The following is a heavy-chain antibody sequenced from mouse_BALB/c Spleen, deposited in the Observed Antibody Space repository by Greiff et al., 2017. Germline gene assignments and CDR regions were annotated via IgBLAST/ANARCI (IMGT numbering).Heavy chain of an antibody. CDR2: ISSGSSTI. J-gene: IGHJ4*01. V-gene: IGHV5-17*02. CDR1: GFTFSSFG. CDR3: ARSGYGNSYAMDY. Sequence: LMESGGGLVQPGGSRKLSCAASGFTFSSFGMHWVRQAPEKGLEWVAYISSGSSTIYYADTVKGRFTISRDNPKNTLFLQMTSLRSEDTAMYYCARSGYGNSYAMDYWGQGTSVTVSS. D-gene: IGHD2-10*02.